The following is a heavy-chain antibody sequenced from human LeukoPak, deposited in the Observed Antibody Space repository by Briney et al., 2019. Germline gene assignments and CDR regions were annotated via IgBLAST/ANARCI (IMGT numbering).Heavy chain of an antibody. CDR2: ISPSGGST. CDR3: ARDNSVRDEAWWFNP. V-gene: IGHV1-46*01. CDR1: GYTFTSNY. Sequence: ASVKGSCKAFGYTFTSNYMHWVRQAPGQGPEWMGVISPSGGSTTYAQKFQGRATLTRDMSTSTDYVELSSLRSEDTAVYYCARDNSVRDEAWWFNPWGQGTLVTVSS. D-gene: IGHD5-24*01. J-gene: IGHJ5*02.